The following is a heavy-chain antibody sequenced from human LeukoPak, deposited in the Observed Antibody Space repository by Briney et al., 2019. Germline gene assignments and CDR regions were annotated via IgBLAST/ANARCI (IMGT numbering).Heavy chain of an antibody. V-gene: IGHV3-53*01. CDR1: GFSVSSSY. CDR2: IYSGGTT. J-gene: IGHJ4*02. Sequence: GGSLRLSCAASGFSVSSSYISWVRQAPGKGLEWVSAIYSGGTTYYADFVKGRFTISRDNSKNMLYLLMNYLRAEDTAMYHCTRQTGESTNFDNWGQGTLVTVSS. D-gene: IGHD2-2*01. CDR3: TRQTGESTNFDN.